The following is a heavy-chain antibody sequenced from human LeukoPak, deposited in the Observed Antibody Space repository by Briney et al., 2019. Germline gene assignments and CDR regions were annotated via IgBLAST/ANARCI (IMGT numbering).Heavy chain of an antibody. CDR1: GYTFTSYY. J-gene: IGHJ4*02. CDR3: ARNLLDIADPWESSGY. CDR2: INPSGGST. V-gene: IGHV1-46*01. Sequence: GASVKVSCKASGYTFTSYYMHWVRQAPGQGLEWMGIINPSGGSTSYAQKFQGRVTMTRNTSISTAYMELSSLRSEDTAVYYCARNLLDIADPWESSGYWGQGTLVTVSS. D-gene: IGHD5-12*01.